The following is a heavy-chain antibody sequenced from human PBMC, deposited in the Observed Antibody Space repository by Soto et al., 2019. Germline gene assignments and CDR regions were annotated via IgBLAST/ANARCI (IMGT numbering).Heavy chain of an antibody. CDR3: AKDRVIQLLPIWPDP. D-gene: IGHD2-2*01. CDR1: GFSFNKYG. CDR2: VSIDGSNQ. V-gene: IGHV3-30*18. J-gene: IGHJ5*02. Sequence: GGSLRLSCAASGFSFNKYGIHWVRQAPGKGLEWVAYVSIDGSNQYYADSVKGRFTISRDNSKSTLYLQLDSLRVDDTAVYYCAKDRVIQLLPIWPDPWGQGTLVTVSS.